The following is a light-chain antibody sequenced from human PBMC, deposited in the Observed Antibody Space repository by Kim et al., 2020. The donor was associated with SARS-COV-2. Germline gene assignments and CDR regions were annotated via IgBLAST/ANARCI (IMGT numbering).Light chain of an antibody. CDR2: AAS. V-gene: IGKV1D-16*01. CDR3: QQYNSYSGYT. J-gene: IGKJ2*01. CDR1: QGIASW. Sequence: DVQMTQSPSSVSASVGDTVTITCRASQGIASWLAWYQQKPGKAPKLLIYAASALQSGVPSRFSGSGSGREFTLTIRSLQPDDFTTYYCQQYNSYSGYTFGQGTKLEI.